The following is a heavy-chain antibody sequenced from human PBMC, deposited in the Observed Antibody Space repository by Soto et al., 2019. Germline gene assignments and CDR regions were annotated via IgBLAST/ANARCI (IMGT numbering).Heavy chain of an antibody. CDR1: GFTFSSYS. J-gene: IGHJ4*02. CDR2: IITITVFI. Sequence: GGSLRLSCAASGFTFSSYSMNWVRQAPGKGLKWVSIITITVFIDYADPVKGRFTISRDNAKSSLYLQMNSLRADDTAVYYCARDSREYNAYDYNWGQGTLVTVSS. V-gene: IGHV3-21*01. CDR3: ARDSREYNAYDYN. D-gene: IGHD5-12*01.